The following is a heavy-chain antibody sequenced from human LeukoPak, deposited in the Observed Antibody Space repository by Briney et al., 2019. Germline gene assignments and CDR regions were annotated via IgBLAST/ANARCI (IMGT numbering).Heavy chain of an antibody. CDR3: ARQYYDSSGFYPYFDY. Sequence: GESLKISCQGSGYSFTTYWIGWVRQLPGKGLEWMGIIYPRDSDTRYSPSFQGQVTNSADKSIRTAYLQWSSLKASDTAMYYCARQYYDSSGFYPYFDYWGQGTQVTVSS. V-gene: IGHV5-51*01. D-gene: IGHD3-22*01. J-gene: IGHJ4*02. CDR2: IYPRDSDT. CDR1: GYSFTTYW.